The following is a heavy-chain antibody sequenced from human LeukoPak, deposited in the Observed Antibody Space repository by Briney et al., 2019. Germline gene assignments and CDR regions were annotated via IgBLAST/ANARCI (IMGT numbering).Heavy chain of an antibody. CDR2: IIPIFGTA. V-gene: IGHV1-69*13. CDR3: ARDQSSEVWGSYRPRYFDY. D-gene: IGHD3-16*02. J-gene: IGHJ4*02. CDR1: GGTFSSYA. Sequence: SVKVSCKASGGTFSSYAISWVRQAPGQGLKWMGGIIPIFGTANYAQKFQGRVTITADESTSTAYMELSSLRSEDTAVYYCARDQSSEVWGSYRPRYFDYWGQGTLVTVSS.